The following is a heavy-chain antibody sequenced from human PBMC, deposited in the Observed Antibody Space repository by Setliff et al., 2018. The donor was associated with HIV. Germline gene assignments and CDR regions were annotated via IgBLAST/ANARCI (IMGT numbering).Heavy chain of an antibody. V-gene: IGHV3-48*01. D-gene: IGHD3-22*01. CDR2: ITSSSSTV. CDR1: GFTFSSYS. CDR3: ARAEPPYFYDSIGYYPENDY. J-gene: IGHJ4*02. Sequence: PGGSLRLSCAASGFTFSSYSMNWVRQSPAKGLEWVSYITSSSSTVYYADSAKGRFTISRDNAKNSLYLKMHSLRAEDTAVYYCARAEPPYFYDSIGYYPENDYWGQGTLVTVSS.